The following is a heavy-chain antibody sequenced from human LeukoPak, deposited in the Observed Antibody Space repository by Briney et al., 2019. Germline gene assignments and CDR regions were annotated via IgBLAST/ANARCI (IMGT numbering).Heavy chain of an antibody. CDR2: FDPDDGET. CDR3: ATGTIYCSSCSDDY. CDR1: RYSLTELS. J-gene: IGHJ4*02. Sequence: GASVKVSCKVSRYSLTELSMHWVRQAPGKGLEWMGGFDPDDGETPLFAQKFQGRVSMTEDTSTDTAYMELSSLTSEDTAVYYCATGTIYCSSCSDDYWGQGTLVTVSS. D-gene: IGHD2-2*01. V-gene: IGHV1-24*01.